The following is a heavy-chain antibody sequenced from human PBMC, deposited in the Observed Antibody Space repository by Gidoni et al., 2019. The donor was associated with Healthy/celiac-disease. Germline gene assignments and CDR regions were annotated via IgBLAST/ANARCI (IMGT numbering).Heavy chain of an antibody. Sequence: QLQLQESGPGLVQPSETLSLTCTVSGGSISSSSYYWGWIRQPPGKGLEWIGSIYYSGSTYYNPSLKSRVTISVDTSKNQFSLKLSSVTAADTAVYYCARRRVVGATSWFDPWGQGTLVTVSS. CDR3: ARRRVVGATSWFDP. J-gene: IGHJ5*02. D-gene: IGHD1-26*01. V-gene: IGHV4-39*01. CDR2: IYYSGST. CDR1: GGSISSSSYY.